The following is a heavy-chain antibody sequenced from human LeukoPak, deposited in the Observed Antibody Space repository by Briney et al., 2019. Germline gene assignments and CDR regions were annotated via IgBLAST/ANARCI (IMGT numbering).Heavy chain of an antibody. D-gene: IGHD2-15*01. J-gene: IGHJ6*01. V-gene: IGHV5-10-1*01. CDR1: GYSFSNYL. CDR2: VAPGDANT. Sequence: KDGEPLKISCQALGYSFSNYLIVWVRQTPEKGLEWMGRVAPGDANTNYNTSLQGHVTISAAKSITTAYLQWRTVKASDSAIYYCVGQALAYHCLVVWGQGDTVIVSP. CDR3: VGQALAYHCLVV.